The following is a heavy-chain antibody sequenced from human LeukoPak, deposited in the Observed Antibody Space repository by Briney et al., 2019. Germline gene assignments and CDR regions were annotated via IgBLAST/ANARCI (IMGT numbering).Heavy chain of an antibody. CDR1: GFTFSSYG. J-gene: IGHJ4*02. CDR3: ASAPRLRYFDWLLN. Sequence: PGGSLRLSCAASGFTFSSYGMHWVRQAPGKGLEWVAVIWYDGSNKYYADSVKGRFTISRDNSKNTLYLQMNSLRAEDTAVYYCASAPRLRYFDWLLNWGQGTLVTVSS. CDR2: IWYDGSNK. D-gene: IGHD3-9*01. V-gene: IGHV3-33*08.